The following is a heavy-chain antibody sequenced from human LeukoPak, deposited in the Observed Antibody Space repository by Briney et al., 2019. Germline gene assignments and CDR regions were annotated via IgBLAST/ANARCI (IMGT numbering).Heavy chain of an antibody. J-gene: IGHJ4*02. CDR2: INHSGST. V-gene: IGHV4-39*07. Sequence: SETLSLTCTVSGGSISSGPYYWSWIRQPPGKGLEWIGEINHSGSTNYNPSLKSRVTISVDTSKNQFSLKLSSVTAADTAVYYCARGVWRWSDFDYWGQGTLVTVSS. CDR1: GGSISSGPYY. CDR3: ARGVWRWSDFDY. D-gene: IGHD4-23*01.